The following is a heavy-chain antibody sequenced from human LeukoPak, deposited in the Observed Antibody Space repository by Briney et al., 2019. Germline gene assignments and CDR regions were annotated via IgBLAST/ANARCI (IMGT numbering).Heavy chain of an antibody. CDR1: GFSLSTSGMR. J-gene: IGHJ4*02. CDR3: ARNAAVAAFDY. D-gene: IGHD6-19*01. Sequence: SGPTLVNPAMTLTLTCTFSGFSLSTSGMRVSWIRQPPGKALEWLARIDWDDDKFYSTSLKTRLTISKDTSKNQVVLTMTNMDPVDTATYYCARNAAVAAFDYWGQGTLVTVSS. V-gene: IGHV2-70*04. CDR2: IDWDDDK.